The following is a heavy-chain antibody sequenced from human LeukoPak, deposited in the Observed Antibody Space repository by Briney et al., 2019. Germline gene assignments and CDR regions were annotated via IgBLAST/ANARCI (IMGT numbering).Heavy chain of an antibody. V-gene: IGHV3-64*01. CDR3: ARDAILGAPTYYFDY. J-gene: IGHJ4*02. D-gene: IGHD2/OR15-2a*01. CDR2: ISSNGGST. CDR1: GFTFSSYA. Sequence: PGGSLRLSCAASGFTFSSYAMHWVRQAPGKGLECVSAISSNGGSTYYANSVKGRFTISRDNSKNTLYLQMGSLRAEDMAVYFCARDAILGAPTYYFDYWGQGTLVTVSS.